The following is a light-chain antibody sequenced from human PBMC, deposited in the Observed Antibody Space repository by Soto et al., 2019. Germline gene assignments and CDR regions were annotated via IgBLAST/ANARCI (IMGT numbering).Light chain of an antibody. CDR3: GTWDSSLTTFV. Sequence: QSVLTQPPSVSAAPGQKVTMPCSGSSSNIGEYYVSWHQQLPGTAPKLLIYENDKRPSGIPDRFSGSKSGTSATLDITGLQTGDXADYYCGTWDSSLTTFVFGTGTKVTVL. CDR2: END. CDR1: SSNIGEYY. V-gene: IGLV1-51*02. J-gene: IGLJ1*01.